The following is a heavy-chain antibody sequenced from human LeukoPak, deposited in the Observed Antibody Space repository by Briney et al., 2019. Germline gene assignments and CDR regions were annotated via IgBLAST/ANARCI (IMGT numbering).Heavy chain of an antibody. V-gene: IGHV5-51*01. CDR1: GYSFTSYW. Sequence: GESLKISCKGSGYSFTSYWIGWVRQMPGKGLEWMGIIYPGDSDTRYSPSFQGQVTISADKSISTAYLQWSSLKASDTAMYYRARHGYYGSGSYYTHYWYFDLWGRGTLVTVSS. J-gene: IGHJ2*01. D-gene: IGHD3-10*01. CDR2: IYPGDSDT. CDR3: ARHGYYGSGSYYTHYWYFDL.